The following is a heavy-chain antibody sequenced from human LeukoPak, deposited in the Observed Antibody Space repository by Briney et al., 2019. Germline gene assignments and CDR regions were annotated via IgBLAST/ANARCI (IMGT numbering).Heavy chain of an antibody. V-gene: IGHV3-48*02. J-gene: IGHJ6*02. Sequence: GGSLRLPCAASGFTFSSYSMNWVRQAPGKGLEWVSYISSSSSAIYYADSVKGRFTISRDNAKNSLYLQMNSLRDEDTAVYYCARGVDTAMARNYYYYYGMDVWGQGTTVTVSS. CDR2: ISSSSSAI. CDR1: GFTFSSYS. D-gene: IGHD5-18*01. CDR3: ARGVDTAMARNYYYYYGMDV.